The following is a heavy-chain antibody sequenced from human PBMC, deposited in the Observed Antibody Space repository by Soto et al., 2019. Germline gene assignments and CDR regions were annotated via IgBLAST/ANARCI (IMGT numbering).Heavy chain of an antibody. Sequence: QVQLVQSGAEVKKPGASLMVSCKDSGYTFTSNGISWVRQAPGQGLEWIGWISADTGNTNYARKLQGRVPMTRDTSPDTVYMGLRSERPEDTAVHYCARDKAHGFDIWGQGTMVTVSS. J-gene: IGHJ3*02. CDR3: ARDKAHGFDI. V-gene: IGHV1-18*01. CDR2: ISADTGNT. CDR1: GYTFTSNG.